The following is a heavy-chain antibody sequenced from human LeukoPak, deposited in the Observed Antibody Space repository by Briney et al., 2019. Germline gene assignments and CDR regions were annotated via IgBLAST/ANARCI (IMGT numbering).Heavy chain of an antibody. CDR3: ARGYSGYSPYYFDY. D-gene: IGHD5-12*01. CDR2: IYYSGST. J-gene: IGHJ4*02. V-gene: IGHV4-39*07. CDR1: GGSISSSSYY. Sequence: PSETLSLTCTVSGGSISSSSYYWGWIRQPPGKGLEWIGSIYYSGSTYYNPSLKSRVTISVDTSKNQFSLKLSSVTAADTAVYYCARGYSGYSPYYFDYWGQGTLVTVSS.